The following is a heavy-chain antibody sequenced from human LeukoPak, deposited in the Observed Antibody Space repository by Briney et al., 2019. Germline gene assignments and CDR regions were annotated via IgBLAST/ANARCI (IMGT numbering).Heavy chain of an antibody. CDR3: ARGRRDQYCSSTSCYPFFDY. J-gene: IGHJ4*02. D-gene: IGHD2-2*01. V-gene: IGHV4-34*01. CDR1: GGSFSGYY. Sequence: KPSETLSLTRAVYGGSFSGYYWSWIRQPPGKGLEWIGEINHSGSTNYNPSLKSRVTISVDTSKNQFSLKLSSVTAADTAVYYCARGRRDQYCSSTSCYPFFDYWGQGTLVTVSS. CDR2: INHSGST.